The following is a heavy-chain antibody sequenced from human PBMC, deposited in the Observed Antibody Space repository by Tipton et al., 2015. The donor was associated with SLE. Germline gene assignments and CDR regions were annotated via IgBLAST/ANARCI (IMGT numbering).Heavy chain of an antibody. CDR2: IYYSGST. Sequence: TLSLTCTVSGGSISSGGYYWSWIRQHPGKGLEWIGSIYYSGSTYYNPSLKSRVTISVDTSKNQFSLKVNSVTAADTAVYYCARGAQLGGDYFDYWGQGTLVSVSS. V-gene: IGHV4-39*07. CDR3: ARGAQLGGDYFDY. D-gene: IGHD3-16*01. CDR1: GGSISSGGYY. J-gene: IGHJ4*02.